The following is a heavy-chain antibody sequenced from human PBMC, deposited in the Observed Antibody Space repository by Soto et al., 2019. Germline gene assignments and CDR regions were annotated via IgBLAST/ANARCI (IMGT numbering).Heavy chain of an antibody. CDR3: ARIRGYWYGLDV. CDR2: ITGTGGNT. V-gene: IGHV3-23*01. CDR1: GFTFTSYA. J-gene: IGHJ6*02. Sequence: GRSLRLSGSASGFTFTSYAMSWVLHAPGKGLAWVSAITGTGGNTYYVGSVKGRFTSSRDNSKNMLYLQVNSLRVEDTAVYYCARIRGYWYGLDVWGQGTTVTVSS.